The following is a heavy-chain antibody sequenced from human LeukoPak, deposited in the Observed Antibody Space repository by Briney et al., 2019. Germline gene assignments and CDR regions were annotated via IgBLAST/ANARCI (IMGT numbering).Heavy chain of an antibody. V-gene: IGHV7-4-1*02. CDR3: ARAYQPLGGLSLPDY. D-gene: IGHD3-16*02. Sequence: VASVKVSCKASGYSFTTYAMNWLRQAPGQGLEWMGWINPNTGNPTYAPGFTGRFVFSLDTSVSTAYLQISGLKADDTAVYYCARAYQPLGGLSLPDYWGQGTLVTVSS. CDR1: GYSFTTYA. J-gene: IGHJ4*02. CDR2: INPNTGNP.